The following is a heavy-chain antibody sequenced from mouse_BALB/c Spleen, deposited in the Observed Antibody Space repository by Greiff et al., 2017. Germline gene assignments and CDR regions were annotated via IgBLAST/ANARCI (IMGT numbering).Heavy chain of an antibody. CDR3: ARGAYYRYDEGYYFDY. Sequence: QVQLKQPGAELVKPGASVKLSCKASGYTFTSYWMHWVKQRPGQGLEWIGEINPSNGRTNYNEKFKSKATLTVDKSSSTAYMQLSSLTSEDSAVYYCARGAYYRYDEGYYFDYWGQGTTLTVSS. V-gene: IGHV1S81*02. D-gene: IGHD2-14*01. CDR2: INPSNGRT. J-gene: IGHJ2*01. CDR1: GYTFTSYW.